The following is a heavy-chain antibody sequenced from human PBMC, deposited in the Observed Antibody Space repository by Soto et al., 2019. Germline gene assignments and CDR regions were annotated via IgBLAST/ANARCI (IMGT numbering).Heavy chain of an antibody. D-gene: IGHD6-19*01. CDR1: GGTFSSYA. Sequence: ASVKVSCKASGGTFSSYAISWVRQAPGQGLEWMGGIIPIFGTANYAQKFQGRVTITADESTSTAYMELSSLRSEDTAVYYCARDGYSSGWSDDAFDIWGQGTMVTVSS. CDR3: ARDGYSSGWSDDAFDI. CDR2: IIPIFGTA. J-gene: IGHJ3*02. V-gene: IGHV1-69*13.